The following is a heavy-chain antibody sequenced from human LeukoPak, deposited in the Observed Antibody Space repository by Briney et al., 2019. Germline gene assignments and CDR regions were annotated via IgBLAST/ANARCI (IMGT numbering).Heavy chain of an antibody. D-gene: IGHD3-3*01. CDR1: GYTFTDYF. Sequence: ASVKVSCKASGYTFTDYFMNWVRQAPGQGLEWMGWINPKSGGTVYAQKFQGRVTMTRDTSSSTAYMELSRLRFDDTVVYYCARGPRVTIFGVVMANDAFDIWGQGTMVTVSS. V-gene: IGHV1-2*02. CDR2: INPKSGGT. CDR3: ARGPRVTIFGVVMANDAFDI. J-gene: IGHJ3*02.